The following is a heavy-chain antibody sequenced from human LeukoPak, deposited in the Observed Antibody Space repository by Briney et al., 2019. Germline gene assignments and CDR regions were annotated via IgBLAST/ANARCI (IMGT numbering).Heavy chain of an antibody. CDR1: GGSISSYY. CDR3: VRSGGKYSPLGY. Sequence: SETLSLTCTVSGGSISSYYWSWIRQPPGKGLEWIGYISYSGTTNYNPSLKSRVTISVDTSKNQFSLNLTSVTATDTAVYYCVRSGGKYSPLGYWSQGTLVTVSS. J-gene: IGHJ4*02. CDR2: ISYSGTT. D-gene: IGHD3-16*01. V-gene: IGHV4-59*01.